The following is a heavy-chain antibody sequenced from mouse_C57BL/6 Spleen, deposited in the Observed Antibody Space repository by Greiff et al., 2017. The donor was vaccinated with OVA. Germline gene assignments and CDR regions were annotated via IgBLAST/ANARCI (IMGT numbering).Heavy chain of an antibody. CDR1: GFTFSDYG. V-gene: IGHV5-17*01. Sequence: EVMLVESGGGLVKPGGSLTLSCAASGFTFSDYGMHWVRQAPEKGLEWVAYISSGSSTNDYADTVKGRFTISRDNAKNTLFLQMTSLRSEDTAMDYCARKWGYGNYVPVSYWGQGTLVTVSA. D-gene: IGHD2-1*01. CDR3: ARKWGYGNYVPVSY. CDR2: ISSGSSTN. J-gene: IGHJ3*01.